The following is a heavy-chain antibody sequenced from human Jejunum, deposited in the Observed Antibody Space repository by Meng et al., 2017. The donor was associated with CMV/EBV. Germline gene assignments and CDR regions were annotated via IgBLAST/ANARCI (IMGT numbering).Heavy chain of an antibody. Sequence: CAASGFPFSSYWMNWVRQAPGKGLEWVANIKEDGSEKYYVDSVEGRFTISRDNAKNSLYLQMNTLRAEETAVYYCARGWSWSLDYWGQGTLVTVSS. CDR3: ARGWSWSLDY. J-gene: IGHJ4*02. CDR1: GFPFSSYW. V-gene: IGHV3-7*01. D-gene: IGHD1-26*01. CDR2: IKEDGSEK.